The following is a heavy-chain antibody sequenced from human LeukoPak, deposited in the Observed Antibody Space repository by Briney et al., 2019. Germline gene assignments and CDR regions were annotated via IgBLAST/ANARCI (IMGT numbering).Heavy chain of an antibody. J-gene: IGHJ4*02. CDR3: ARSVAARRGGYFDY. Sequence: PSQTLSLTCTVSGGSISSGGYYRSWIRQHPGKGLEWIGYIYYSGSTYYNPSLKSRVTISVDTSKNQFSLKLSSVTAADTAVYYCARSVAARRGGYFDYWGQGTLVTVSS. CDR1: GGSISSGGYY. CDR2: IYYSGST. D-gene: IGHD6-6*01. V-gene: IGHV4-31*03.